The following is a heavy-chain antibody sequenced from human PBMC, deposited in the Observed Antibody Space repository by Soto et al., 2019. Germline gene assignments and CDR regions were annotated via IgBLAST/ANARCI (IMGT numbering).Heavy chain of an antibody. CDR1: GFTFSSYA. Sequence: QVQLVESGGGVVQPGRSLRLSCAASGFTFSSYAMHWVRQAPGKGLEWVAVISYDGSNKYYADSVKGRFTISRDNSKNTLYLQMNSLREEDTAVYYCARDWDSSSLDYWGQGTLVTVSS. V-gene: IGHV3-30-3*01. CDR2: ISYDGSNK. D-gene: IGHD6-13*01. CDR3: ARDWDSSSLDY. J-gene: IGHJ4*02.